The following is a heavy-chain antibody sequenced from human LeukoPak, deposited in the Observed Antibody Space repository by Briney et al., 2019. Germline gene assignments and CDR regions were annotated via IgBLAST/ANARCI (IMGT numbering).Heavy chain of an antibody. V-gene: IGHV3-33*01. D-gene: IGHD6-6*01. CDR1: GFTFSSYG. Sequence: GGSLRLSCAASGFTFSSYGMRSVRQAAGKGLEWVAFIWFDGSNTYYADSVKDPFTISRDNSKNTLYLKMNSLRAEDTAVYYCARTQPSIAARHSCYYYGMDVWGQGTTVTASS. CDR2: IWFDGSNT. J-gene: IGHJ6*02. CDR3: ARTQPSIAARHSCYYYGMDV.